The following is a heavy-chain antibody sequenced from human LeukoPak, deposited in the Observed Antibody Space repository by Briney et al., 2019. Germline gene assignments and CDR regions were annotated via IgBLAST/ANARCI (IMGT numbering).Heavy chain of an antibody. CDR3: ARGSSTAMAPGYFDY. V-gene: IGHV3-21*01. CDR2: ISNSSSYI. CDR1: GFDFSDHY. J-gene: IGHJ4*02. Sequence: GGSLRLACAASGFDFSDHYMSWVRQAPGKGLEWVSSISNSSSYIYYADSVKGRFTISRDNAKNSLYLQMNSLRAEDTAVYYCARGSSTAMAPGYFDYWGQGTLVTVSS. D-gene: IGHD5-18*01.